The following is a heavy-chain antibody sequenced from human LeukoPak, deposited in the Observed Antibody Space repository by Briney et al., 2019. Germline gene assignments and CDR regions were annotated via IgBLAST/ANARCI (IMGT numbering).Heavy chain of an antibody. D-gene: IGHD2-15*01. J-gene: IGHJ4*02. CDR1: GFTFSSYA. V-gene: IGHV3-23*01. Sequence: GGSLRLSCAASGFTFSSYAMSWVRQAPGKGLGGVSAFSGSGGSTYYADSVKGRFAISRDNSKNTLYLQMNSLRAEDTAVYYCAKDRCSGGSCYSYYWGQGTLVTVSS. CDR3: AKDRCSGGSCYSYY. CDR2: FSGSGGST.